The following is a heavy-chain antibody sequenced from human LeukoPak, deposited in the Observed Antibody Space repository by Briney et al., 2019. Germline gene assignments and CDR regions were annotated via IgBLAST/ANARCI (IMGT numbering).Heavy chain of an antibody. V-gene: IGHV3-74*01. J-gene: IGHJ4*02. D-gene: IGHD6-19*01. CDR1: GFTFSNYW. CDR3: AREGSFGVAVAGTFDY. CDR2: INSDGSST. Sequence: PGGSLRLSCAASGFTFSNYWMHWVRQAPGKGLVWVSRINSDGSSTSYADSVKGRFTISRDNAKNTLYLQMNSLRAEDTAVYYCAREGSFGVAVAGTFDYWGQGTLVTVSS.